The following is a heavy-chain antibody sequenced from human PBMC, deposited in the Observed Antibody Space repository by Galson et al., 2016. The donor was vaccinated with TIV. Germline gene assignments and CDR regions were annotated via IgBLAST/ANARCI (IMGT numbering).Heavy chain of an antibody. CDR1: GGIFRSYA. CDR2: IIAIFGTT. V-gene: IGHV1-69*13. Sequence: SVKVSCKASGGIFRSYAISWVRQAPGQGLEWMGGIIAIFGTTNYAQKFQGRVTITADESTSTVYMELRSLISEDTAVYYCARGSDYYDGSGYQNWGQGTLVTVSS. CDR3: ARGSDYYDGSGYQN. D-gene: IGHD3-22*01. J-gene: IGHJ4*02.